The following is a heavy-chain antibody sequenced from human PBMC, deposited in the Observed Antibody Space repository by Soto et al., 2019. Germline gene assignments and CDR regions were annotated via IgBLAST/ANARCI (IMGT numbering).Heavy chain of an antibody. V-gene: IGHV4-59*12. CDR2: IYYSGST. D-gene: IGHD6-13*01. CDR3: ARDRIAAAGSMQWFDP. J-gene: IGHJ5*02. CDR1: GGSISSYY. Sequence: PSETLSLTCTVSGGSISSYYWSWIRQPPGKGLEWIGYIYYSGSTNYNPSLKSRVTISVDTSKNQFSLKLSSVTAADTAVYYCARDRIAAAGSMQWFDPWGQGTLVTVSS.